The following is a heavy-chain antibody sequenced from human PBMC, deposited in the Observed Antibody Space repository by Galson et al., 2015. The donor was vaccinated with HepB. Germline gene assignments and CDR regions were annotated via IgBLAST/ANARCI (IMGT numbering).Heavy chain of an antibody. J-gene: IGHJ4*02. Sequence: SLRLSCAASGFTFSSYAMSWVRQAPGKGLEWVSVISGSNGNTYYADSVKGRFTISRDNSKNTLYLQMNSLRAEDTAVYYCAKSPYYDILTGYYNGDYWGQGTLVTVSS. D-gene: IGHD3-9*01. CDR3: AKSPYYDILTGYYNGDY. CDR2: ISGSNGNT. CDR1: GFTFSSYA. V-gene: IGHV3-23*01.